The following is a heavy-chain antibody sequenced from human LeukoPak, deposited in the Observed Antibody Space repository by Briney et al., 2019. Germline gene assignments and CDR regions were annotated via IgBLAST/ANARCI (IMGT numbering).Heavy chain of an antibody. CDR2: INPNSGGT. D-gene: IGHD6-13*01. CDR3: ARDPQAAAGMGAFDI. CDR1: GYTFTGYY. V-gene: IGHV1-2*04. Sequence: GASVKVSCKASGYTFTGYYMRWVRQAPGQGLEWMGWINPNSGGTNYAQKFQGWVTMTRDTSISTAYMELSRLRSDDTAVYYCARDPQAAAGMGAFDIWGQGTMVTVSS. J-gene: IGHJ3*02.